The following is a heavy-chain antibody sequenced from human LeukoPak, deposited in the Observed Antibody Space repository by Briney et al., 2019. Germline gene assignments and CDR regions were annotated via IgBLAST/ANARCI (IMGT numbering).Heavy chain of an antibody. V-gene: IGHV3-30*18. CDR3: AKGSLWFGELSGDY. J-gene: IGHJ4*02. D-gene: IGHD3-10*01. CDR2: ISYDGSNK. CDR1: GFTVSSNY. Sequence: GGSLRLSCAASGFTVSSNYMSWVRQAPGKGLEWVAVISYDGSNKYYADSVKGRFTISRDNSKNTLYLQMNSLRAEDTAVYYCAKGSLWFGELSGDYWGQGTLVTVSS.